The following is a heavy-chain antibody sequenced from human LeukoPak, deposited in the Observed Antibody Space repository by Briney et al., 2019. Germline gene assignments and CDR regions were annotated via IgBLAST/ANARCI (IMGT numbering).Heavy chain of an antibody. Sequence: GGSLRLSCAASGFTFSSYSMSWVRQAPGKGLEWGSYISGSSSTIYYADSVKGRFTISRDNGKNTLYLQMNSLRAEDTAVYYCARGSTYYDSSGQVPFDYWGQGTLVTVSS. D-gene: IGHD3-22*01. J-gene: IGHJ4*02. CDR3: ARGSTYYDSSGQVPFDY. CDR1: GFTFSSYS. CDR2: ISGSSSTI. V-gene: IGHV3-48*01.